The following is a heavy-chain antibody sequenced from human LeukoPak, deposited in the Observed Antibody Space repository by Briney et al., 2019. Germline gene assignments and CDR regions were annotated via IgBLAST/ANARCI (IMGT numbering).Heavy chain of an antibody. J-gene: IGHJ4*02. CDR3: ARDGLPFDY. CDR2: INQDGSEK. CDR1: GFTFRSYW. Sequence: GSLRLSCAAAGFTFRSYWMSWVRQAPGKGLEWVANINQDGSEKNYVDSVKGRFTISRDNAKNSLYLQMNSLRAEDTAVYYCARDGLPFDYWGQGILVTVSS. V-gene: IGHV3-7*01.